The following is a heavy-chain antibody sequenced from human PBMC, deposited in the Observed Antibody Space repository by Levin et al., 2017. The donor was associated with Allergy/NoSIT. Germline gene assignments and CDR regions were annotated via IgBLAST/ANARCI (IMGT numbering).Heavy chain of an antibody. CDR2: VYNTGSA. CDR1: DSSISSGYN. Sequence: PSETLSLTCTVSDSSISSGYNWGWIRQPPGKGLEWIGNVYNTGSAYYNPSLKSRVTLLVDRPTNRFSLKLSSVTAADTAVYFCAGQRAAVSAFDYWGQGALITVSS. V-gene: IGHV4-38-2*02. J-gene: IGHJ4*02. CDR3: AGQRAAVSAFDY. D-gene: IGHD6-13*01.